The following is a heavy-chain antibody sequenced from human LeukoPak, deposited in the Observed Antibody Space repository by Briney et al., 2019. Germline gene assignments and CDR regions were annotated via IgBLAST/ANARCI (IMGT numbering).Heavy chain of an antibody. CDR3: ARGGYSYVYGYFDY. CDR2: ISSSSSSFL. CDR1: GFTFSSYS. D-gene: IGHD5-18*01. Sequence: PGGSLRLSCAASGFTFSSYSMNWVRQAPGKGLEWVSSISSSSSSFLYYAGSVKGRFTISRDNAKNSLYLQVNSLRAEDTAVYYCARGGYSYVYGYFDYWGQGTLVTVSS. J-gene: IGHJ4*02. V-gene: IGHV3-21*06.